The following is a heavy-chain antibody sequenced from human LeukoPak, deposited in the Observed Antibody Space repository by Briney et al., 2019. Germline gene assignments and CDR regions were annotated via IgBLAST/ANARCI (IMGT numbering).Heavy chain of an antibody. CDR3: ARPWGRWPSTQTLDY. J-gene: IGHJ4*02. CDR1: GFSFTDHW. Sequence: GESLKISCQGSGFSFTDHWIAWVRHMPGKGLEWMGIIYPGDSDTKYSPSFQGQVTISADKYISTAYLQWSSLKASDTAIYYCARPWGRWPSTQTLDYWGQGTLVTVSS. D-gene: IGHD4-23*01. V-gene: IGHV5-51*01. CDR2: IYPGDSDT.